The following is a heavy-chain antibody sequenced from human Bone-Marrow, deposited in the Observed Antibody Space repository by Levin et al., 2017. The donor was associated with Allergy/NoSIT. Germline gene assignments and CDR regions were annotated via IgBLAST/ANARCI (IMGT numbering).Heavy chain of an antibody. Sequence: PGGSLRLSCAASGFTFSSYWMSWVRQAPGKGLEWVANIKQDGSEKYYVDSVKGRFTISRDNAKNSLYLQMNSLRAEDTAVYYCARHLLTTVTSTFAHDYWGQGTLVTVSS. CDR1: GFTFSSYW. J-gene: IGHJ4*02. D-gene: IGHD4-17*01. CDR3: ARHLLTTVTSTFAHDY. V-gene: IGHV3-7*01. CDR2: IKQDGSEK.